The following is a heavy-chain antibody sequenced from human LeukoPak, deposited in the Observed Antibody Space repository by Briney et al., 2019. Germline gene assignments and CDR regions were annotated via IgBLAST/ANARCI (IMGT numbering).Heavy chain of an antibody. D-gene: IGHD6-19*01. CDR2: ISSSSSYI. Sequence: GGSLRLSCAASGFTFSSYSMNWVRQAPGKGLEWVSSISSSSSYIYYADSVKGRFTISRDNAKNSLYLQMNSLRAEDTAVYYCARGRSGWSGVNWFDPWGQGTLVTVSS. V-gene: IGHV3-21*01. CDR3: ARGRSGWSGVNWFDP. J-gene: IGHJ5*02. CDR1: GFTFSSYS.